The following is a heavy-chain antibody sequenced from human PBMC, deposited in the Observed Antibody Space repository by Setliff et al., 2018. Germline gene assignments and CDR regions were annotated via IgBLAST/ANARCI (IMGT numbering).Heavy chain of an antibody. D-gene: IGHD3-9*01. CDR1: GYTFTELS. CDR3: ATGDYDILTGLLGLAFDY. CDR2: FDPEDGET. Sequence: GASVKVSCKVSGYTFTELSMHWVRQAPGKGLEWMGGFDPEDGETIYAQKFQGRVTMTEDTSTDTAYMELSSLRSEDTAVYYCATGDYDILTGLLGLAFDYWGQGTLVTAPQ. J-gene: IGHJ4*02. V-gene: IGHV1-24*01.